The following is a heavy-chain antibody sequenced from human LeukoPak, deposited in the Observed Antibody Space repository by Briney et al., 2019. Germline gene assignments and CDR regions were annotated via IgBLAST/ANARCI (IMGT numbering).Heavy chain of an antibody. CDR3: ARLPPHYHYYMDV. CDR1: GYSITSGNH. J-gene: IGHJ6*03. CDR2: TYYSGGT. V-gene: IGHV4-38-2*02. Sequence: SETLSLTCTVSGYSITSGNHWGWIRQPPGKGLEWIGSTYYSGGTYYNPSLKSRVTISVDTSKNQFSLKLSSVTAADTAVYYCARLPPHYHYYMDVWGKGTTVTIPS.